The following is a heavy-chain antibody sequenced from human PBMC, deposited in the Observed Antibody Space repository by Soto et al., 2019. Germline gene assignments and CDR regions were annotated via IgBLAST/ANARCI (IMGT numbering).Heavy chain of an antibody. CDR3: AKNADFWSWGMAV. CDR1: GFTFNSYA. D-gene: IGHD3-3*01. CDR2: ISSSGDGT. J-gene: IGHJ6*02. Sequence: GGSLILSCAASGFTFNSYAMTWVRQAPGKGLEWVSIISSSGDGTYYVDSVKGRFTISRDNSRNTLNLQMNSLRAEDTAVYYCAKNADFWSWGMAVWGQGTTVTVSS. V-gene: IGHV3-23*01.